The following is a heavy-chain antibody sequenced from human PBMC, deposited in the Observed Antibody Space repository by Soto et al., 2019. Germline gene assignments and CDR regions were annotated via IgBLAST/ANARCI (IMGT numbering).Heavy chain of an antibody. CDR3: ATDRLLATAGTAGHYFGLDV. Sequence: SETLSLTCTVSGGSIKSGGYYWSWRRQSPRRGLEWIGNIYYSGSTYYNPSRKSRLTISVDTSKNQFSLNLSSVTAADTAVYYCATDRLLATAGTAGHYFGLDVWGQGTTVTVSS. CDR1: GGSIKSGGYY. V-gene: IGHV4-31*03. J-gene: IGHJ6*02. CDR2: IYYSGST. D-gene: IGHD5-18*01.